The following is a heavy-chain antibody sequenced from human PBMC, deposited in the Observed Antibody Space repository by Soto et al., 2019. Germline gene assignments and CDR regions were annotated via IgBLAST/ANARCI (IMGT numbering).Heavy chain of an antibody. Sequence: ASVKVSCKASGYTFTSYGISWVRQAPGQGLEWMGWISAYNGNTNYAQKLQGRVTMTTDTSTSTACMELRSLRSDDTAVYYCARVSGYSYGPGSYWGQGTLVTVSS. CDR2: ISAYNGNT. CDR1: GYTFTSYG. V-gene: IGHV1-18*01. J-gene: IGHJ4*02. D-gene: IGHD5-18*01. CDR3: ARVSGYSYGPGSY.